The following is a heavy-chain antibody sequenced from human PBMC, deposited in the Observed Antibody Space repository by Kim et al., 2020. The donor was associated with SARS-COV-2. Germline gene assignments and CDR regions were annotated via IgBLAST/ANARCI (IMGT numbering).Heavy chain of an antibody. CDR3: ARRMVRGEKIIYY. D-gene: IGHD3-10*01. CDR1: GYTFTTYI. V-gene: IGHV1-3*01. CDR2: INAGNGNT. J-gene: IGHJ4*02. Sequence: ASVKVSCKASGYTFTTYIMHWVRQAPGQGLEYMGWINAGNGNTQYSQRFQGRVSITRDTSATTVYMELTGLTSEDTAVYFCARRMVRGEKIIYYWGQGSL.